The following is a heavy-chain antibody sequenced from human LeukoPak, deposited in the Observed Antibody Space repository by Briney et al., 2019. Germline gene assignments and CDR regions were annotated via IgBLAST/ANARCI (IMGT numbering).Heavy chain of an antibody. J-gene: IGHJ6*02. V-gene: IGHV3-21*01. CDR3: ARDRELLWFGELLVTGKRASGYGMDV. CDR2: ISSSSSYI. CDR1: GFTFSSYS. Sequence: PGGSLRLSCAASGFTFSSYSMNWVRQAPGKGLEWVSSISSSSSYIYYADSVKGRFTISRDNAKNSLYLQMNSLRAEDTAVYYCARDRELLWFGELLVTGKRASGYGMDVWGQGTTVTVSS. D-gene: IGHD3-10*01.